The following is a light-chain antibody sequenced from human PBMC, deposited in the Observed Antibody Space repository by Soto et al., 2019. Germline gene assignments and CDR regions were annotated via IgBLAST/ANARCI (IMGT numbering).Light chain of an antibody. Sequence: QSALTQPASVSGSPGQSITISCTGTSSDVGSYNLVSWYQQHPGKAPKLMIYEGSKRPSGVSNRFSGSKSGNTASLTNSGLQAEVEADYYCCSYAGSSTYVFGTGT. CDR1: SSDVGSYNL. J-gene: IGLJ1*01. V-gene: IGLV2-23*01. CDR3: CSYAGSSTYV. CDR2: EGS.